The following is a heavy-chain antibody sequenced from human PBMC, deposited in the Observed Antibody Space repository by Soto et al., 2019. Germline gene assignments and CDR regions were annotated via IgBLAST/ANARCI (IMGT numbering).Heavy chain of an antibody. D-gene: IGHD3-3*01. V-gene: IGHV4-31*03. CDR1: GGSISSGGYY. Sequence: SSETLSLTCTVSGGSISSGGYYWSWIRQHPGKGLEWIGNIYYSGSTYYNPSLKSRFTISVDTSKNQFSLKLNSVTAADTAVYFCAREGWGGYHYFDFWGQGILVTVSS. J-gene: IGHJ4*02. CDR3: AREGWGGYHYFDF. CDR2: IYYSGST.